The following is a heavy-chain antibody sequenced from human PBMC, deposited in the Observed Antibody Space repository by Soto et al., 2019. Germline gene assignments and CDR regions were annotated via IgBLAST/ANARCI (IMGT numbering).Heavy chain of an antibody. J-gene: IGHJ2*01. D-gene: IGHD4-4*01. Sequence: QITLKESGPTLVKPTQTLTLTCTFSGFSLTTTAEGVGWIRQPPGKALEWLALIYWDDDKRYSPSVKSRLTITKDTPRNQVVLTMTNVDPVHTATYYCAHRALYRSFYWYFDLWGRGTLVTVSS. CDR1: GFSLTTTAEG. CDR2: IYWDDDK. V-gene: IGHV2-5*02. CDR3: AHRALYRSFYWYFDL.